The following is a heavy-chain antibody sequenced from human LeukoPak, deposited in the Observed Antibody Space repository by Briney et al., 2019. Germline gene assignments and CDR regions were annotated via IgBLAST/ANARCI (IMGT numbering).Heavy chain of an antibody. CDR1: GFTFSRYG. CDR3: ARDLYYGSGTYHAFDI. Sequence: GGSLRLSCAASGFTFSRYGMSWVRQAPGKGLEWVSVISGSGGSSYYADSVKGRFTISRDNSKNTLYLQMNSLRAEDTAVYYCARDLYYGSGTYHAFDIWGQGTMVTVSS. V-gene: IGHV3-23*01. J-gene: IGHJ3*02. D-gene: IGHD3-10*01. CDR2: ISGSGGSS.